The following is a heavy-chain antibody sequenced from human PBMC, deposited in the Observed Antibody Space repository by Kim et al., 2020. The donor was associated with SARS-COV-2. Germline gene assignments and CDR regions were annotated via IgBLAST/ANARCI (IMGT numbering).Heavy chain of an antibody. CDR1: GFTFGDYA. CDR2: ISWNSGSI. D-gene: IGHD2-2*01. V-gene: IGHV3-9*01. CDR3: AKGDCSSTSCYVDY. J-gene: IGHJ4*02. Sequence: GGSLRLSCAASGFTFGDYAMHWVRQAPGKGLEWVSGISWNSGSIGYADSVKGRFTISRDNAKNSLYLQMNSLRAEDTALYYCAKGDCSSTSCYVDYWGQGTLVTVSS.